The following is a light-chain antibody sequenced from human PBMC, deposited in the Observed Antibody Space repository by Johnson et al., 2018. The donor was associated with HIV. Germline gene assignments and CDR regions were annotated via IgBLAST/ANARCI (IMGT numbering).Light chain of an antibody. Sequence: QSVLTQPPSVSAAPGQKVTISCSGSNSNIGNNYVSWYQQLPGTAPKLLIYENNKRPSGIPDRFSGSKSGTSATLGITGLQTGDEADYYCGTWDTSLSAGGVFGTGTKVTV. J-gene: IGLJ1*01. V-gene: IGLV1-51*02. CDR2: ENN. CDR1: NSNIGNNY. CDR3: GTWDTSLSAGGV.